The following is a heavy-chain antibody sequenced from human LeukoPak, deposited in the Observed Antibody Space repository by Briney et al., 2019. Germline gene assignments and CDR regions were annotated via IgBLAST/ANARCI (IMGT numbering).Heavy chain of an antibody. CDR3: ATLQGEVLLWFASDY. V-gene: IGHV4-39*01. CDR2: IYYSGST. D-gene: IGHD3-10*01. CDR1: GGSISSSSYY. J-gene: IGHJ4*02. Sequence: PSETLSLTCTVSGGSISSSSYYWGWIRQPPGKGLEWIGSIYYSGSTYYNPSLKSRVTISVDTSKNQFSLKLSSVTAADTAVYYCATLQGEVLLWFASDYWGQGTLVTDSS.